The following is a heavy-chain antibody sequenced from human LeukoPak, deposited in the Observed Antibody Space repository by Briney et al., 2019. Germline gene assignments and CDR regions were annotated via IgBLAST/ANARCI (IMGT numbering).Heavy chain of an antibody. Sequence: GGSLRLSCVASGFTFTNYAMSWFRQPPGKGLEWVSAIIGSDGSSYYADSVKGRFTISRDNSKNTLYLQVNSLRAEDTAVYYCAKWGDYDILTGYYVPDYWGQGTLVTVSS. CDR3: AKWGDYDILTGYYVPDY. CDR1: GFTFTNYA. D-gene: IGHD3-9*01. CDR2: IIGSDGSS. V-gene: IGHV3-23*01. J-gene: IGHJ4*02.